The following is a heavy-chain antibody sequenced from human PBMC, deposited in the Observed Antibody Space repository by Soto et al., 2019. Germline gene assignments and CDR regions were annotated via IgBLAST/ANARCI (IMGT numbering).Heavy chain of an antibody. CDR3: ARDRYLGPGTGILWFDP. V-gene: IGHV3-33*01. D-gene: IGHD2-21*02. CDR1: GFTFSSYG. J-gene: IGHJ5*02. CDR2: IWYDGSNK. Sequence: QVQLVESGGGVVQPGRSLRLSCAASGFTFSSYGMHWVRQAPGKGLEWVAVIWYDGSNKYYADSVKGRFTISRDNSKNTLYVQMNSLRAEDTAVYYCARDRYLGPGTGILWFDPWGQGTLVTVSS.